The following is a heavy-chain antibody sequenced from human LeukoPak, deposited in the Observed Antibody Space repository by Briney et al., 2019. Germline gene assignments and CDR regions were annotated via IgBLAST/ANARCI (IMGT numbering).Heavy chain of an antibody. V-gene: IGHV4-59*01. CDR1: GGSISTYY. Sequence: SETLSLTCSVSGGSISTYYYFWIRQPPGKGLEWIGYVYYSGNTNYNPSLKSRVTISLDTSKNQLSLKMISVTAADTAMYYCASGPESYYFDYWGQGTLVTVSS. CDR3: ASGPESYYFDY. J-gene: IGHJ4*02. CDR2: VYYSGNT.